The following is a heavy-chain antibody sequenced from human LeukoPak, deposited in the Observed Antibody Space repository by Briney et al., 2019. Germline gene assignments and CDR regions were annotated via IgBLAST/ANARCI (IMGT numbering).Heavy chain of an antibody. V-gene: IGHV3-23*01. CDR2: ISGSGGST. D-gene: IGHD3-3*01. Sequence: PGGSLRLSCAASGFTFSSYAMSWVRQAPGKGLEWGSAISGSGGSTYYADSVKGRFTISRDNSKNTLYLQMNSLRAEDTAVYYCAKVYSSYDFWSGYSRDEYFQHWGQGTLVTVSS. J-gene: IGHJ1*01. CDR1: GFTFSSYA. CDR3: AKVYSSYDFWSGYSRDEYFQH.